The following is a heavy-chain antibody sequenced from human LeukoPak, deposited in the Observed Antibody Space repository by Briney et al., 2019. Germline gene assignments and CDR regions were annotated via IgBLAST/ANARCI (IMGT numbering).Heavy chain of an antibody. CDR1: GGSFSGYY. D-gene: IGHD2-2*01. Sequence: SETLSLTCAVYGGSFSGYYWSWIRQPPGKGLEWIWEISHSGSTNYNPSLKSRVTISVDTSKNQFSLKLSSVTAADTAVYYCASDTYQYWGQGTLVTVSS. CDR3: ASDTYQY. V-gene: IGHV4-34*01. CDR2: ISHSGST. J-gene: IGHJ4*02.